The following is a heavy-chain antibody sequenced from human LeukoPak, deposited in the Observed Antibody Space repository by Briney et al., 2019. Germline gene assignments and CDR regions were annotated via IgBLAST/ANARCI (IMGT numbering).Heavy chain of an antibody. D-gene: IGHD3-16*01. J-gene: IGHJ4*02. CDR2: ISNSGGST. CDR3: AKGVLMGDDAGLFDY. Sequence: GGSLRLSCAASGFTFSSYAMSWVRQAPGKGLEWVSGISNSGGSTNDADSVKGRFTISRDNSKKTLYLQMNSLRAEDTAVYYCAKGVLMGDDAGLFDYWGQGTLVTVSP. V-gene: IGHV3-23*01. CDR1: GFTFSSYA.